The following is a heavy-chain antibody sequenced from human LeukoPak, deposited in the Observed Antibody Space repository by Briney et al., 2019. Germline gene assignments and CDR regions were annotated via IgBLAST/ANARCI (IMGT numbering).Heavy chain of an antibody. V-gene: IGHV3-74*01. Sequence: GGSLRLSCAASGFTFSNYWMHWVRQAPGKGLVRVSRINGDGSRTIYADSVKGRFTISRDNAKNTLYLQMNSLRVDDTAVYYCTRAGQAYGLDHWGQGNLVTVSS. D-gene: IGHD3-10*01. CDR1: GFTFSNYW. CDR3: TRAGQAYGLDH. J-gene: IGHJ4*02. CDR2: INGDGSRT.